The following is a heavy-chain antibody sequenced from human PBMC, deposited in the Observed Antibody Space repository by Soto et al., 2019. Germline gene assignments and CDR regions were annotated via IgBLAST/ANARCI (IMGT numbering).Heavy chain of an antibody. CDR1: GYSISSGYY. D-gene: IGHD6-13*01. CDR2: TYYGASS. J-gene: IGHJ4*02. Sequence: SETLSLTCAVSGYSISSGYYLVLIRQPPGKGLEWLGTTYYGASSYYNPSLRSRITILLDASTNQLSLKLSSVTAADTAVYFCVRVAGSASWYETDSWGQGILVTVSS. CDR3: VRVAGSASWYETDS. V-gene: IGHV4-38-2*01.